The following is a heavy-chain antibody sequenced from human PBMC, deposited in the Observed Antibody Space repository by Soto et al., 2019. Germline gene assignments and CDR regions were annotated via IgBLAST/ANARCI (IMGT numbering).Heavy chain of an antibody. CDR1: GGSISSSNW. J-gene: IGHJ4*02. CDR2: IYHSGST. Sequence: QVQLQESGPGLVKPSGTLSLTCAVSGGSISSSNWWNWVRQPPGKGLEWIGKIYHSGSTNYNPSLKSRVTISVDKSKNQFSLRLSSVTAADTAVYYCLVRGGHVYYFDYWGQGTLVTVSS. CDR3: LVRGGHVYYFDY. D-gene: IGHD3-10*01. V-gene: IGHV4-4*02.